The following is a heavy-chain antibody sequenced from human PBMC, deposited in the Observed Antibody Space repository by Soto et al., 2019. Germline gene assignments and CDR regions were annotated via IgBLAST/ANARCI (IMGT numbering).Heavy chain of an antibody. V-gene: IGHV5-10-1*01. J-gene: IGHJ4*02. D-gene: IGHD3-22*01. CDR3: ARHSRNSGITMIVVAPFDY. Sequence: GESLKISCKGSGYSFTSYRISWVRQMPGKGLEWMGRIDPSDSYTNYSPSFQGHVTISADKSISTAYLQWSSLKASDTAMYYCARHSRNSGITMIVVAPFDYWGQGTLVTVSS. CDR1: GYSFTSYR. CDR2: IDPSDSYT.